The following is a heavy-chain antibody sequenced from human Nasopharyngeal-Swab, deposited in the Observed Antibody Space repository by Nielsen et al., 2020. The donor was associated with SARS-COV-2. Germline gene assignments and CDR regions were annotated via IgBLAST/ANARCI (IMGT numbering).Heavy chain of an antibody. CDR3: ARGHDTSDY. CDR2: INTNTGNP. V-gene: IGHV7-4-1*02. Sequence: WVRQAPGQGLEWMGWINTNTGNPTYAQGFTGRFAFSLDTSVSTAYLQISSLTAEDTAVYYCARGHDTSDYWGQGTLVTVSS. D-gene: IGHD3-9*01. J-gene: IGHJ4*02.